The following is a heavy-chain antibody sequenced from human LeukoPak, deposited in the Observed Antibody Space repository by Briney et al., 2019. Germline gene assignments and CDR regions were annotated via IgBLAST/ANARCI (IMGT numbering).Heavy chain of an antibody. CDR1: GYTFTSYG. D-gene: IGHD3-22*01. CDR3: ARDAGDSSGYYYGSFDY. V-gene: IGHV1-18*01. Sequence: ASVKVSCKASGYTFTSYGISWVRPAPGQGLEWMGWISAYNGDTNYAQKLQGRVTMTTDTSTSTAYMELRSLRSDDTAVYYCARDAGDSSGYYYGSFDYWGQGTLVTVSS. J-gene: IGHJ4*02. CDR2: ISAYNGDT.